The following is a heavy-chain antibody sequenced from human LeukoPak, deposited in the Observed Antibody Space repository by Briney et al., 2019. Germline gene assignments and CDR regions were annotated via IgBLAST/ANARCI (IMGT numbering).Heavy chain of an antibody. V-gene: IGHV4-61*02. CDR1: GDSISSGSYY. J-gene: IGHJ1*01. CDR2: IYSSGRT. D-gene: IGHD1-26*01. CDR3: ARDEGSEYFQH. Sequence: SETLSLTCTVSGDSISSGSYYWSWIRQPAGEGLEWIGRIYSSGRTHYSPSLKSRVAISVDTSKNQFSLKLSSVTAADTAVYYCARDEGSEYFQHWGQGTLVTVSS.